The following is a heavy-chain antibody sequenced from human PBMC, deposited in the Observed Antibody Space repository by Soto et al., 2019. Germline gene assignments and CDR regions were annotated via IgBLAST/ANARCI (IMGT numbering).Heavy chain of an antibody. J-gene: IGHJ4*02. Sequence: SETLSLTCAVYCGSFSGDYWSWIRQPPGKGLEWIGEINHSGSTNYNPSLKSRVTISVDTSKNQFSLKLSSVTAADTAVYYCARAPAYDYIWGSYRNYFDYWGQGTLVTVSS. D-gene: IGHD3-16*02. CDR1: CGSFSGDY. CDR2: INHSGST. V-gene: IGHV4-34*01. CDR3: ARAPAYDYIWGSYRNYFDY.